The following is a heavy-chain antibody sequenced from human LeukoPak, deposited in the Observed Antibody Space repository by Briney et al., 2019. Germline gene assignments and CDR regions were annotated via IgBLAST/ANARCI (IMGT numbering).Heavy chain of an antibody. V-gene: IGHV4-30-2*01. J-gene: IGHJ4*02. D-gene: IGHD2-2*01. CDR1: GGSISSGGYY. CDR2: IYHSGST. CDR3: ARVERYCSSTSCYAFDY. Sequence: SQTLSLTCTVSGGSISSGGYYWSWIRQPPGKGLEWIGTIYHSGSTYYNPSLKSRVTISVDRSKNQFSLKLSSVTAADTAVYYCARVERYCSSTSCYAFDYWGQGTLVTVSS.